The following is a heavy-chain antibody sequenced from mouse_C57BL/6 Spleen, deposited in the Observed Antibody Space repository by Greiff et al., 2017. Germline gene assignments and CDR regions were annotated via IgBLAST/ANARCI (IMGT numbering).Heavy chain of an antibody. CDR1: GYTFTDYY. CDR3: ARKEYYGSSSYYAMDY. Sequence: LVESGAELVRPGASVKLSCKASGYTFTDYYINWVKQRPGQGLEWIARIYPGSGNTYYNEKFKGKATLTAEKSSSTAYMQLSSLTSEDSAVYFCARKEYYGSSSYYAMDYWGQGTSVTVSS. CDR2: IYPGSGNT. D-gene: IGHD1-1*01. V-gene: IGHV1-76*01. J-gene: IGHJ4*01.